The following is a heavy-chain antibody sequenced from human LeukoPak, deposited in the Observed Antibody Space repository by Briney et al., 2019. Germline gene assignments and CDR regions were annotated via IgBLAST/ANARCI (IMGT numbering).Heavy chain of an antibody. J-gene: IGHJ3*02. Sequence: GESLKISCKGSGYSFTSYWIGWVRQMPGKGLEWMGIIYPGDSDTRYSPPFQGQVTISADKSISTAYLQWSSLKASDTAMYYCARPRRSTSCCDAFDIWGQGTMVTVSS. CDR3: ARPRRSTSCCDAFDI. D-gene: IGHD2-2*01. CDR2: IYPGDSDT. V-gene: IGHV5-51*01. CDR1: GYSFTSYW.